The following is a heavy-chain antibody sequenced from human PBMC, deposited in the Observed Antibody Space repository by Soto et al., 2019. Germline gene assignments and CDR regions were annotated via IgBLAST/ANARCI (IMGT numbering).Heavy chain of an antibody. V-gene: IGHV1-46*01. CDR1: GYTFTSYY. Sequence: ASVKVSCKASGYTFTSYYMHWVRQAPGQGLEWMGIINPSGGSTSYAQKFQGRVTMTRDTSTSTVYMELSSLRSEDTAVYYCARDCVGDNSTYYYDSSGYYYDYWGQGTLVTVSS. CDR2: INPSGGST. CDR3: ARDCVGDNSTYYYDSSGYYYDY. J-gene: IGHJ4*02. D-gene: IGHD3-22*01.